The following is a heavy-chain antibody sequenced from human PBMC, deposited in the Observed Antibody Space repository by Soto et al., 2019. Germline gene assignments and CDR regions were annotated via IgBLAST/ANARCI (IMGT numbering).Heavy chain of an antibody. Sequence: QVQLVESGGGVVQPGGSLRLSCAASGVTFSTYAMHWVRQAPGKGLEWVVVISYDGSKKNYADSVKGRFTISRDNSKNTLYLQMNSLRAEDTAVYYCTRDLNYYESSGLFDYWGQGTLVTVSS. CDR1: GVTFSTYA. CDR2: ISYDGSKK. D-gene: IGHD3-22*01. CDR3: TRDLNYYESSGLFDY. J-gene: IGHJ4*02. V-gene: IGHV3-30-3*01.